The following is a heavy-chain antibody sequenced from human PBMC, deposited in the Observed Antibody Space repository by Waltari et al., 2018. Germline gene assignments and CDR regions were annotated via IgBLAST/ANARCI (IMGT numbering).Heavy chain of an antibody. Sequence: EVQLVESGGGLIQPGGSLRLSCAASGFTVSSNYMSWVRTAPGKGLEWGAVMYSGGSTYYADSVKGRFTIARDNSKNTLYLQMNSLRAEDTAVYYCAREGSAVAGAGNYFDYWGQGTLVTVSS. CDR1: GFTVSSNY. CDR3: AREGSAVAGAGNYFDY. CDR2: MYSGGST. V-gene: IGHV3-53*01. D-gene: IGHD6-19*01. J-gene: IGHJ4*02.